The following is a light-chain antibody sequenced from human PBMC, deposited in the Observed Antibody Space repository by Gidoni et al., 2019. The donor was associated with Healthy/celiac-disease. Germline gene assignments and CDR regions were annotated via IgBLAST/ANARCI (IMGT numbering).Light chain of an antibody. J-gene: IGLJ1*01. CDR2: DDS. V-gene: IGLV3-21*02. Sequence: SYVLTQPPSVSVAPGQTARITCGGNNIGIKSVLVVYDDSDRPSGIPERFSGSNSGNTATLTISRVEAGDEADYYCQVWDSSSDHQVFGTGTKVTVL. CDR3: QVWDSSSDHQV. CDR1: NIGIKS.